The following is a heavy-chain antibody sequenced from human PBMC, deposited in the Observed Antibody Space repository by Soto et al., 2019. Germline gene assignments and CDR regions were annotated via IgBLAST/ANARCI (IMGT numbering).Heavy chain of an antibody. CDR1: GFSVSTNY. J-gene: IGHJ4*02. Sequence: GCLLLSCAASGFSVSTNYMTWVRQAPGKGLEWVSVIYSGGSTYYADSVKGRFTISRDNSKNTLHLQMNSLRAEDTAVYYCARGSGSLYYFDFWGRGTMVTVSS. CDR2: IYSGGST. D-gene: IGHD1-26*01. CDR3: ARGSGSLYYFDF. V-gene: IGHV3-53*01.